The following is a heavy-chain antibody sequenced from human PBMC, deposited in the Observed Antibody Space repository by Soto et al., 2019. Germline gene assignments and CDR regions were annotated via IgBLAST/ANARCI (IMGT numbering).Heavy chain of an antibody. J-gene: IGHJ4*02. CDR3: ARGFSSAEYSGYDLDY. V-gene: IGHV1-69*02. CDR1: GGTFSSYT. Sequence: ASVKVSCKASGGTFSSYTISWVRQAPGQGLEWMGRIIPILGIANYAQKFQGRVTITADKSTSTAYMELSSLRSEDTAVYYCARGFSSAEYSGYDLDYWGLGTLVTVSS. D-gene: IGHD5-12*01. CDR2: IIPILGIA.